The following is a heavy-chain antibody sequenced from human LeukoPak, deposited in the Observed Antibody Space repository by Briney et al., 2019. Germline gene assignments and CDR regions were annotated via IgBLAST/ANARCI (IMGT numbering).Heavy chain of an antibody. D-gene: IGHD4-17*01. V-gene: IGHV4-61*02. CDR1: GDSISSGSYY. Sequence: SSETLSLTCTVSGDSISSGSYYWSWIRQPAGKGLEWIGRLYTDGSTKYNPSLKSRVTISVDTSKNQFSLKLSSVTAADTAVYYCAGTVTTLYYYYYYMDVWGKGTTVTVSS. J-gene: IGHJ6*03. CDR2: LYTDGST. CDR3: AGTVTTLYYYYYYMDV.